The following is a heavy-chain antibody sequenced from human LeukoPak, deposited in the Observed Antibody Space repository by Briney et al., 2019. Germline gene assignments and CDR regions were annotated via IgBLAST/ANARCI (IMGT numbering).Heavy chain of an antibody. CDR1: GFTFSSYG. D-gene: IGHD4/OR15-4a*01. J-gene: IGHJ4*02. V-gene: IGHV3-33*01. Sequence: GRSLRLSCAASGFTFSSYGMHWVRQAPGKGLEWVAVIWYDGSNKYYADSVRGRFTISRDNSKNTLYLQMNSLRLDDTAVYYCASGLYGGVFDNWGQGTLVTVSS. CDR2: IWYDGSNK. CDR3: ASGLYGGVFDN.